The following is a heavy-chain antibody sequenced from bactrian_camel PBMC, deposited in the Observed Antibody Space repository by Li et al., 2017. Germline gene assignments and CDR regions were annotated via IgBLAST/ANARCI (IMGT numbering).Heavy chain of an antibody. CDR3: AADRHVRFGRCEVGMDQADFAI. V-gene: IGHV3-3*01. J-gene: IGHJ6*01. D-gene: IGHD5*01. CDR2: IYGMSDSR. Sequence: HVQLVESGGGSVQAGGSLRLSCVASGFTVSTRCMGWFRQAPGKEREGIARIYGMSDSRGYTDSVKGRFAISRDNGANTLYLHMSSLKPEDTAIYYCAADRHVRFGRCEVGMDQADFAIWGQGTQVTVS. CDR1: GFTVSTRC.